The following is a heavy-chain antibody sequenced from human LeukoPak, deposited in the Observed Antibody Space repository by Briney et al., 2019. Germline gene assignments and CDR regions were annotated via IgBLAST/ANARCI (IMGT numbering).Heavy chain of an antibody. CDR3: ARESGIAAALDL. CDR1: GFTFSSYW. V-gene: IGHV3-74*01. D-gene: IGHD6-13*01. CDR2: INTDGSST. Sequence: RGSLRLSCAASGFTFSSYWMHWVRQAPGKGLVWVSRINTDGSSTSYADSVKGRSTISRDNAKNTLYLQMNSLRAEDTAVYYCARESGIAAALDLWGQGTLVTVSS. J-gene: IGHJ5*02.